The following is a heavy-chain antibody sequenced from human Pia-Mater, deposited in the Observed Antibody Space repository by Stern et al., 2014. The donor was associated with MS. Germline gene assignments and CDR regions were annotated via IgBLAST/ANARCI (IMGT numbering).Heavy chain of an antibody. CDR1: GGTFSSYG. CDR3: ARDGDFGSNYGMDV. D-gene: IGHD2-21*02. J-gene: IGHJ6*02. Sequence: VQLVESGAELKKPGSSVKVSCKASGGTFSSYGISWVRQAPGQGLEWMGGIIPLFGTANYARWFQGRVTMTADISTSTAYMELSSLRSEDTAVYYCARDGDFGSNYGMDVWGQGTTVTVAS. V-gene: IGHV1-69*06. CDR2: IIPLFGTA.